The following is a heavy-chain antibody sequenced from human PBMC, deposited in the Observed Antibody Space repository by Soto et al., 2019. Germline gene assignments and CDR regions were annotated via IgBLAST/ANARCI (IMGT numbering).Heavy chain of an antibody. CDR3: TRSKYGDYASSFEI. CDR2: ISGGGSTI. D-gene: IGHD4-17*01. CDR1: GFTFSSYD. J-gene: IGHJ3*02. Sequence: EVHLVESGGGLVQPGGSLRLSCAASGFTFSSYDMNWVRQAPGKGLEWVSYISGGGSTIYVADSVKGRFTISRDNAKNALYLQMNTLRAEDTAVYYCTRSKYGDYASSFEIWGQGTMVTVSS. V-gene: IGHV3-48*03.